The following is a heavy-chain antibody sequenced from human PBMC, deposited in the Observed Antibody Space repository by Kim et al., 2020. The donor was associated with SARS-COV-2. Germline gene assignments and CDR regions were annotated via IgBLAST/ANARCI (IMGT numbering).Heavy chain of an antibody. CDR1: GGSISSYY. CDR3: AREIGYCSSTSCYYYGMDV. Sequence: SETLSLTCTVSGGSISSYYWSWIRQPPGKGLEWIGYIYYSGSTNYKPSLKSRVTISVDTSKNQFSLKLSSVTAADTAVYYCAREIGYCSSTSCYYYGMDVWGQGTTVTVSS. D-gene: IGHD2-2*01. CDR2: IYYSGST. J-gene: IGHJ6*02. V-gene: IGHV4-59*12.